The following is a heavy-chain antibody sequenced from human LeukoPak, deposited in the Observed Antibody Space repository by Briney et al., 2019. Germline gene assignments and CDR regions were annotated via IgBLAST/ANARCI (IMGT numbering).Heavy chain of an antibody. V-gene: IGHV3-23*01. CDR2: ISGSGGST. CDR3: AKGSGYSSKTNWFDP. CDR1: GFTFSSYA. D-gene: IGHD6-13*01. J-gene: IGHJ5*02. Sequence: GGSLRLSCAASGFTFSSYAMSWVRQAPGKGLECVSAISGSGGSTHYADSVKGRFTISRDNSKNTLYLQMNSLRTEDTAVYYCAKGSGYSSKTNWFDPWGQGTLVTVSS.